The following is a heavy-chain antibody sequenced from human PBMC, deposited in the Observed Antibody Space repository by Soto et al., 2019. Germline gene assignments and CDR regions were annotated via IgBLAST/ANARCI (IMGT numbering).Heavy chain of an antibody. CDR1: GYTFTSYG. CDR2: ISAYNGNT. Sequence: SSVKVSCKASGYTFTSYGICWVRQAPGQGLEWMGWISAYNGNTNYAQKLQGRVTMTTDTSTSTAYMELRSLRSDDTAVYYCAIGLEYYYQSSGYGGNWYDPWGQGTLVTVSS. CDR3: AIGLEYYYQSSGYGGNWYDP. J-gene: IGHJ5*02. V-gene: IGHV1-18*01. D-gene: IGHD3-22*01.